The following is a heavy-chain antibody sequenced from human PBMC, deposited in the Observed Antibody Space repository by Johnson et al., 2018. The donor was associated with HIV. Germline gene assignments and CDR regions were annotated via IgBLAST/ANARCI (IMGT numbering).Heavy chain of an antibody. V-gene: IGHV3-66*02. D-gene: IGHD3-10*01. CDR3: AKDISYGSGIADAFDI. CDR2: IYSGGST. CDR1: GFTVSSNY. J-gene: IGHJ3*02. Sequence: VQLVESGGGLVQRGGSLRLSCAASGFTVSSNYMSWVRQAPGKGLEWVSVIYSGGSTYYADSVKGRFTISRDNAKNSLYLQMNSLRAEDTALYYCAKDISYGSGIADAFDIWGQGTMVTVSS.